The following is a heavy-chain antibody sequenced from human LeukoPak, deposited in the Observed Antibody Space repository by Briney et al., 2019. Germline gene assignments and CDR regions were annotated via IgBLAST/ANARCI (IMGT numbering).Heavy chain of an antibody. J-gene: IGHJ5*02. CDR1: GGTFNNSA. D-gene: IGHD4-17*01. V-gene: IGHV1-69*05. CDR3: ARDVHGDYGSGWFDP. CDR2: IMPLFGTA. Sequence: ASVKVSCKTSGGTFNNSAISWVRKAPGQGLEWLGGIMPLFGTAGYAQKFQGRVTITKDESTRTVYLELTSLTSDDMAVYYCARDVHGDYGSGWFDPWGQGTLVSVSS.